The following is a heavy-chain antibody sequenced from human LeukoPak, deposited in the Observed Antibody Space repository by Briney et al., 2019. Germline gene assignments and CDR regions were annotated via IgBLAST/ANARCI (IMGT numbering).Heavy chain of an antibody. V-gene: IGHV1-69*06. D-gene: IGHD3-22*01. CDR3: ARGGTYYYDSSGYPFDY. Sequence: ASVEVSCKASGGTFSSYAISWVRQAPGQGLEWMGGIIPIFGTANYAQKFQGRVTITADKSTSTAYMELSSLRSEDTAVYYCARGGTYYYDSSGYPFDYWGQGTLVTVSS. J-gene: IGHJ4*02. CDR1: GGTFSSYA. CDR2: IIPIFGTA.